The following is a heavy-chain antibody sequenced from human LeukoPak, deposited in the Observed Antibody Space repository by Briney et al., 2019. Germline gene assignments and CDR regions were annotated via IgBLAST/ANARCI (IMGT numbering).Heavy chain of an antibody. D-gene: IGHD4-17*01. CDR1: GGSISSYD. V-gene: IGHV4-4*07. CDR3: ARDPYGVEGKNYFDY. CDR2: IYTGGST. J-gene: IGHJ4*02. Sequence: SETLSLTCTVSGGSISSYDWSWIRQPAGKGLEWIGRIYTGGSTKYNPSLKSRVTMSIDTSTNQFSLNLNSVTAADTAVYYCARDPYGVEGKNYFDYWGQGTLVTVSS.